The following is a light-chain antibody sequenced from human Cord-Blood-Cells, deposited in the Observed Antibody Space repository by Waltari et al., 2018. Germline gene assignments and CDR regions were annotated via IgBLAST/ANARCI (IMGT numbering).Light chain of an antibody. CDR2: DVS. V-gene: IGLV2-14*01. J-gene: IGLJ1*01. CDR3: SSYTSSSTLEV. Sequence: QSALTQPASVSGSPGQSITISGPGTSSDVGGYNYVPWYQQHPAKAPKLMIYDVSNWPSGVSNRFSGSKSGNTASLTISGLQAEDEADYYCSSYTSSSTLEVFGTGTKVTVL. CDR1: SSDVGGYNY.